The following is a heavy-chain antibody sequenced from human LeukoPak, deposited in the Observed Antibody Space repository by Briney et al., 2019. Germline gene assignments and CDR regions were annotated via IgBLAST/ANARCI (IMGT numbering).Heavy chain of an antibody. CDR2: ISYDGSNK. Sequence: GGSLRLSCAASGFTFSSYAMHWVRQAPGKGLEWVAVISYDGSNKYYADSVKGRFTISRDNSKNTLYLQMNSLRAEDTAVYYCARNLAGRDGYSPFDYWGQGTLVTVSS. V-gene: IGHV3-30*04. CDR1: GFTFSSYA. D-gene: IGHD5-24*01. J-gene: IGHJ4*02. CDR3: ARNLAGRDGYSPFDY.